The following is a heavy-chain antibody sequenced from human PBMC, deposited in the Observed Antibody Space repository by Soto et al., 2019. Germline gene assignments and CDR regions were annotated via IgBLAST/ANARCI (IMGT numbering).Heavy chain of an antibody. V-gene: IGHV1-69*01. CDR2: IIPIFGTA. CDR3: ARNYYDRSGYYYGGVNFDY. J-gene: IGHJ4*02. Sequence: QVQLVQSGAEVKKPGSSVKVSCKASGGTFSSYAISWVRQAPGQGLEWMGGIIPIFGTANYAQKFQGRVTITADESTSTAYMELSSLRSEDTAVYYCARNYYDRSGYYYGGVNFDYWGQGTLVTVSS. D-gene: IGHD3-22*01. CDR1: GGTFSSYA.